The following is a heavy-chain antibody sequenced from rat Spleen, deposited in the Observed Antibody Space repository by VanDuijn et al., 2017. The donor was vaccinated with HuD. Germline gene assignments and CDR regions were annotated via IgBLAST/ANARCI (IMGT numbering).Heavy chain of an antibody. CDR2: INSASNT. Sequence: VQLQESGPGLVKPSQSLSLTCSVTDYSITTAYRWNWIRKFPGSKLEWMGHINSASNTNYNPSLKSRISITRDTSKNQFFLQVDSVTTEDTATYYCARGYYVAFAYWGQGTLVTLSS. V-gene: IGHV3-3*01. J-gene: IGHJ3*01. D-gene: IGHD1-12*01. CDR1: DYSITTAYR. CDR3: ARGYYVAFAY.